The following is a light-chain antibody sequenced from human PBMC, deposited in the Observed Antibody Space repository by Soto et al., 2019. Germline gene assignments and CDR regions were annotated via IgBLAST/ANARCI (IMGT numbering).Light chain of an antibody. V-gene: IGKV1-5*03. J-gene: IGKJ1*01. CDR2: QAS. CDR3: QQYNAYSQA. CDR1: ESVSRW. Sequence: DIQMTQSPSTLSASVGDRVTITCRASESVSRWLAGYQQKPGRTPKLLIYQASTLETGVPSRFSGSGSGTEFTLTLSSLQPDDFATYYCQQYNAYSQAFGQGTKVEIK.